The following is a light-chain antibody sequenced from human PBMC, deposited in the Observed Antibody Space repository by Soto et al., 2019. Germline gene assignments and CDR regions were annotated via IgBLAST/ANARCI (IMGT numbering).Light chain of an antibody. CDR2: KAS. CDR1: QSISSW. CDR3: QQYNSYPLT. V-gene: IGKV1-5*03. Sequence: DIQMTQSPSTLSASVGDRVTITCRASQSISSWLAWYQQKPGKAPKLLIYKASSLERGVPSRFSGSGSGTEFTLSISSLQPDDFANYYCQQYNSYPLTFGGGTKVEIK. J-gene: IGKJ4*01.